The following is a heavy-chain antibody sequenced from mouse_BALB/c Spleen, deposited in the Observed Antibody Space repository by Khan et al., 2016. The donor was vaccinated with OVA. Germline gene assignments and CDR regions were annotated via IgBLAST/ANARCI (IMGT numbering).Heavy chain of an antibody. CDR2: IYPGSANA. CDR3: AGGFDF. CDR1: GYTFTDYY. V-gene: IGHV1-84*02. Sequence: LQQSGPELVKPGASVKISCKASGYTFTDYYINWVKQKPGQGLEWIGWIYPGSANARYSEKFKGKATLTVDTSSSPAFMQLSSLTSEDTAVYFCAGGFDFWGQGTTLTVSS. J-gene: IGHJ2*01.